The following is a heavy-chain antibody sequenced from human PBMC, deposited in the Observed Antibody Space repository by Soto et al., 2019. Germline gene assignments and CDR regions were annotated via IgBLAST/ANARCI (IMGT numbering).Heavy chain of an antibody. CDR3: SADPRYLESSAYCSFRFDP. CDR2: IIPIFGTA. CDR1: GGTFSSYA. Sequence: SVKVSCKTSGGTFSSYAISCVRQAPGQGLEWMGGIIPIFGTANYAQKFQGRVTITADESTSTAYMELSSLRSEDTAVYYCSADPRYLESSAYCSFRFDPWGQGTLVTVSS. V-gene: IGHV1-69*13. J-gene: IGHJ5*02. D-gene: IGHD3-22*01.